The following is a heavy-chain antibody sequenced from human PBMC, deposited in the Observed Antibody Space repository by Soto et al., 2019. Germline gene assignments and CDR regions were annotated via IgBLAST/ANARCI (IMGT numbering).Heavy chain of an antibody. CDR2: ISGSGGST. J-gene: IGHJ6*02. V-gene: IGHV3-23*01. D-gene: IGHD6-25*01. Sequence: PGGSLRLSCAASGFTFSSYAMSWVRQAPGKGLEWVSAISGSGGSTYYADSVKGRFTISRDNSKNTLYLQMNSLRAEDTAVYYCAKGGLAAPIRYYYYGMDVWGQGTTVTVSS. CDR1: GFTFSSYA. CDR3: AKGGLAAPIRYYYYGMDV.